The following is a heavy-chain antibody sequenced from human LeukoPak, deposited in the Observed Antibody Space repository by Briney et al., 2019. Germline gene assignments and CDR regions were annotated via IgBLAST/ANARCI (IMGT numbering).Heavy chain of an antibody. CDR2: IYYSGST. CDR3: AASYYYGSGNWFDP. CDR1: GGSISSYY. V-gene: IGHV4-59*01. J-gene: IGHJ5*02. D-gene: IGHD3-10*01. Sequence: PSETLSLTCIVSGGSISSYYWSWIRQPPGKGLEWIGYIYYSGSTNYNPSLKSRVTISVDTSKNQFSLKLSSVTAADTAVYYCAASYYYGSGNWFDPWGQGTLVTVSS.